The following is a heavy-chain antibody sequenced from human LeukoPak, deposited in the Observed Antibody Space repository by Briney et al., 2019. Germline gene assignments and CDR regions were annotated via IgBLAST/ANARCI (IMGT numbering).Heavy chain of an antibody. CDR3: ARDLGNYYGSGSARFDP. CDR1: GYTFTGYY. CDR2: INPNSGGT. V-gene: IGHV1-2*06. J-gene: IGHJ5*02. Sequence: ASVKASCKASGYTFTGYYMHWVRQAPGQGLEWMGRINPNSGGTNYAQKFQGRVTMTRDTSISTAYMELSRLRSDDTAVYYCARDLGNYYGSGSARFDPWGQGTLVTVSS. D-gene: IGHD3-10*01.